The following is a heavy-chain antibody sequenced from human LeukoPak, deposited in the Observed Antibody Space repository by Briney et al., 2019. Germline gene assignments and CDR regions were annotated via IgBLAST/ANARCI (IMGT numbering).Heavy chain of an antibody. V-gene: IGHV1-3*01. CDR2: INAGNGNT. J-gene: IGHJ6*02. Sequence: GASVKVSCKASGYTFTSYAMHWVRQAPGQRLEWMGWINAGNGNTKYSQKFQGRVTITRDTSASTAYMELSSLRSEDTAVYYCARPRSSSWERSNYYGMDVWGQGTTVTVSS. D-gene: IGHD6-13*01. CDR3: ARPRSSSWERSNYYGMDV. CDR1: GYTFTSYA.